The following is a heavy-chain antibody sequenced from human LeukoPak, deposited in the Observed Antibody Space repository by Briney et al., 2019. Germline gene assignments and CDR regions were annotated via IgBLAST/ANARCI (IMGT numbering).Heavy chain of an antibody. J-gene: IGHJ4*02. Sequence: PGGSLRLSCAASGFTVSSNYMSWVRQAPGKGLEWVSVIYSGGSTYYADSVKGRFTISRDNSKNTLYLQMNSLRAEDTAVYYCASLSSGYYYAQEYYFDYWGQGTLVTVSS. CDR2: IYSGGST. CDR1: GFTVSSNY. D-gene: IGHD3-22*01. V-gene: IGHV3-66*01. CDR3: ASLSSGYYYAQEYYFDY.